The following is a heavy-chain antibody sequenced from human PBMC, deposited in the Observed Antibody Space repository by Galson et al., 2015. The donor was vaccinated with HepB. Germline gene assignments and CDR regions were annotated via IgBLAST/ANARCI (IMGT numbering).Heavy chain of an antibody. CDR1: GFTFITYS. J-gene: IGHJ6*02. Sequence: SLRLSCAASGFTFITYSMNWVRQAPGKGLEWVSSISSSSSYMYYTDSVKGRFTISRDNSKNTMNLRMNSLRAEDTAVYFCARGTHNMVRGVIYRYGMDVWGQGTPVTVSS. CDR2: ISSSSSYM. D-gene: IGHD3-10*01. CDR3: ARGTHNMVRGVIYRYGMDV. V-gene: IGHV3-21*01.